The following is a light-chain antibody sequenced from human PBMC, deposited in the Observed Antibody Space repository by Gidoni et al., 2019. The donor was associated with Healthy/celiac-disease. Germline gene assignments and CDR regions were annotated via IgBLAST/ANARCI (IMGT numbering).Light chain of an antibody. CDR3: QQYYITPYT. Sequence: DIVMTQSPDSLDVSLGERATINCKSSQSVLYSSNNKNYLAWYQQKPGQPPKLLIYWASTRESGVPDRFSGSGSGTDFTLTISSLQAEDVAVYYCQQYYITPYTFGQGTKLEIK. CDR1: QSVLYSSNNKNY. V-gene: IGKV4-1*01. J-gene: IGKJ2*01. CDR2: WAS.